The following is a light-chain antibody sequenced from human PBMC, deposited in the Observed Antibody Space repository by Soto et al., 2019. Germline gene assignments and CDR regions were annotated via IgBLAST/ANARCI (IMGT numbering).Light chain of an antibody. V-gene: IGKV3-20*01. J-gene: IGKJ2*01. CDR2: GAS. Sequence: EIVLTQSPGTLSLSPGERATLSCRASHSVSSSYLAWYQQNPGQAPRLHIYGASSRATGIPDRFSGSGSGTDFTLTISRLEPEDFAVYYCQQYGSSPPYTFGQGTKLEIK. CDR3: QQYGSSPPYT. CDR1: HSVSSSY.